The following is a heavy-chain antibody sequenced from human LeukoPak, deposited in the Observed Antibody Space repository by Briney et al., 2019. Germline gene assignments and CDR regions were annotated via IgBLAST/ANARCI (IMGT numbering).Heavy chain of an antibody. V-gene: IGHV3-48*02. Sequence: GSLRLSCAASGFTFSGYSMNWVRQAPGKGLEWVSYISGSSSTIYYADSVKGRFTISRDNAKNSLYLQMNSLRDEDTAVCYCARTRSYYDSSGFDHWGQGTLVTVSS. CDR3: ARTRSYYDSSGFDH. D-gene: IGHD3-22*01. J-gene: IGHJ5*02. CDR2: ISGSSSTI. CDR1: GFTFSGYS.